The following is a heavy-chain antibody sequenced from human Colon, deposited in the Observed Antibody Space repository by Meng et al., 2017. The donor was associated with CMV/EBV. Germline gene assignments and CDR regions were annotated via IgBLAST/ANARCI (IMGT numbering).Heavy chain of an antibody. D-gene: IGHD1-26*01. CDR3: ARRGSGTYSLGS. J-gene: IGHJ4*02. CDR2: IYPGDSDT. CDR1: GYTFSNYW. Sequence: GGSLRLSCQASGYTFSNYWIDWVRQMPGKGLEWMGIIYPGDSDTRYSPSFQGQVTISADKFINTAYLQWNTVKASDTAVYFCARRGSGTYSLGSWGQGTMVTVSS. V-gene: IGHV5-51*01.